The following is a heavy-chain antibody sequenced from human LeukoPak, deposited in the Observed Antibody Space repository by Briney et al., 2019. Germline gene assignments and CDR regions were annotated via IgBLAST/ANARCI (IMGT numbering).Heavy chain of an antibody. D-gene: IGHD4-11*01. CDR1: GFRFSDYY. J-gene: IGHJ4*02. CDR3: ASDPTTGLFDY. V-gene: IGHV3-11*04. CDR2: ISSSGSTI. Sequence: PGGSLRLSCVASGFRFSDYYMNWVRQAPGKGLEWVSYISSSGSTIYYADSVKGRFTISRDNAKNSLYLQMNSLRAEDTAVYYCASDPTTGLFDYWGQGTLVTVSS.